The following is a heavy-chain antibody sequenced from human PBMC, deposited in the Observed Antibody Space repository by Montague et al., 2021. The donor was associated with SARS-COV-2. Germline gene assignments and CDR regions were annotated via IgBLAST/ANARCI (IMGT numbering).Heavy chain of an antibody. D-gene: IGHD5-18*01. Sequence: SETLSLTCTVSGGSISSSGYYWVWIRQPPGKGLQWIGSIYYGGSTYYNPSLKSRVTISVDTSKNQFSLRLSSVTAADTTVYYCAGSGTGYSYDIPLDYWGQGTLVTVSS. V-gene: IGHV4-39*01. CDR1: GGSISSSGYY. CDR3: AGSGTGYSYDIPLDY. CDR2: IYYGGST. J-gene: IGHJ4*02.